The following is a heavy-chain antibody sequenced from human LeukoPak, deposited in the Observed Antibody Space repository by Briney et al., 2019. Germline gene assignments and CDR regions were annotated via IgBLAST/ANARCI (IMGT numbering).Heavy chain of an antibody. CDR2: ISSSSSYI. V-gene: IGHV3-21*01. CDR1: GFTFSSYS. CDR3: ARGTPIVVVIIDY. D-gene: IGHD3-22*01. Sequence: PGGSLRLSCVASGFTFSSYSMNWVRQAPGKGLEWVSSISSSSSYIYYADSVKGRFTISRDNAKNSLYLQMNSLRAEDTAVYYCARGTPIVVVIIDYWGQGTLVTVSS. J-gene: IGHJ4*02.